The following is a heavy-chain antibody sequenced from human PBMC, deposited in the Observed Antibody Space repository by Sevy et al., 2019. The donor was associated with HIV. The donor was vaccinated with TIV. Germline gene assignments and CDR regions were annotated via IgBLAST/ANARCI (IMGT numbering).Heavy chain of an antibody. V-gene: IGHV3-9*01. CDR2: ISWNSATR. J-gene: IGHJ4*02. Sequence: GGSLRLSCAASGFTFEDSAMHWVRQAPGKGLEWVSGISWNSATRGYAVALKGRLPISCDNTKNSLYLQMNSLRTEDTALYYCSKDTSRVVAGTGYFDYWGQGTLVTVSS. D-gene: IGHD6-19*01. CDR3: SKDTSRVVAGTGYFDY. CDR1: GFTFEDSA.